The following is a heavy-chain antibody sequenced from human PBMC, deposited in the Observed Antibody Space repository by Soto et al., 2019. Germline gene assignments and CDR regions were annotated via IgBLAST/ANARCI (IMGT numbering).Heavy chain of an antibody. V-gene: IGHV4-61*08. J-gene: IGHJ5*02. CDR1: CGSVISGDYY. D-gene: IGHD5-18*01. CDR3: ARIPVDTSMIYWLDP. CDR2: IYYSGNT. Sequence: AETLSLTCTFSCGSVISGDYYWICIRQPPGKGLEWIGYIYYSGNTNYNPSLKSRVIISVDTSKNLFSLKLTSVTAADTAVYYCARIPVDTSMIYWLDPWGQGTLVTVSS.